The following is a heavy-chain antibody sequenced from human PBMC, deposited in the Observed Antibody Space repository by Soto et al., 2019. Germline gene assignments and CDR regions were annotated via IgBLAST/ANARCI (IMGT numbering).Heavy chain of an antibody. CDR2: IYPSDSDT. CDR3: ARGGVSTRTFDY. D-gene: IGHD3-3*01. V-gene: IGHV5-51*01. Sequence: GESLKISCKGSGYNFAGYCIAWVRQMPGKGLELMGIIYPSDSDTRYRPSFQGQVTISADKSISSAYLQWSSLRASDTAMYYCARGGVSTRTFDYWGQGIPVTVSS. J-gene: IGHJ4*02. CDR1: GYNFAGYC.